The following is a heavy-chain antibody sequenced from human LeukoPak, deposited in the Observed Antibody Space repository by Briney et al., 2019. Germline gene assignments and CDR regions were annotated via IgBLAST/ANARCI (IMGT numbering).Heavy chain of an antibody. J-gene: IGHJ5*02. Sequence: PSETLSLTCTVSGGSISSDYRSWIRQPPGKGLEWIGYIYYSGSTNYNPSLKSRVTISVDTSKNQFSLKLSSVSAADTAVYYCARARSSGYYYGSWGQGTLVTVSS. V-gene: IGHV4-59*01. CDR1: GGSISSDY. CDR2: IYYSGST. CDR3: ARARSSGYYYGS. D-gene: IGHD3-22*01.